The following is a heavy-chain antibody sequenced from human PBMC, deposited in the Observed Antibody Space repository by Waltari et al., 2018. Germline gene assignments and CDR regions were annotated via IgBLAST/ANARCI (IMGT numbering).Heavy chain of an antibody. CDR2: INHSGST. J-gene: IGHJ4*02. CDR3: ARRGPRRYYYDSSGYYYVPNFDY. Sequence: QVQLQQWGAGLLKPSETLSLTCAVYGGSFSGYYWSWIRQPPGKGLEWIGEINHSGSTNYNPSLKSRVTISVDTSKNQFSLKLSSVTAADTAVYYCARRGPRRYYYDSSGYYYVPNFDYWGQGTLVTVSS. D-gene: IGHD3-22*01. CDR1: GGSFSGYY. V-gene: IGHV4-34*01.